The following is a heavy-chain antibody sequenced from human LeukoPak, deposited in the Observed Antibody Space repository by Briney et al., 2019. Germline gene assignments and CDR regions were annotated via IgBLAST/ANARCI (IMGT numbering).Heavy chain of an antibody. CDR1: GGSFNGYY. J-gene: IGHJ4*02. Sequence: SETLSLTCAVYGGSFNGYYWSWIRQPPGKGLEWIGEINHSGSTNYNPSLKSRVTISVDTSKNQFSLKLSSVTAADTAVYYCARGRGGYSYGSNWGQGTLVTVSS. CDR2: INHSGST. CDR3: ARGRGGYSYGSN. D-gene: IGHD5-18*01. V-gene: IGHV4-34*01.